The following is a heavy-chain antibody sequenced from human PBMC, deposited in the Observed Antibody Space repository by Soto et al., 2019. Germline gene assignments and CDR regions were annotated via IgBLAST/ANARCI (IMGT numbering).Heavy chain of an antibody. J-gene: IGHJ5*02. V-gene: IGHV4-30-4*01. CDR3: ARDYSSSCSNWFDP. Sequence: PSETLSLTCTVSGGSISSGDYYWSWIRQPPGKGLEWIGYIYYSGSTYYNPSLKSRVTISVDTSKNQFSLKLSSVTAADTAVYYCARDYSSSCSNWFDPWGQGTLVTVSS. D-gene: IGHD6-13*01. CDR2: IYYSGST. CDR1: GGSISSGDYY.